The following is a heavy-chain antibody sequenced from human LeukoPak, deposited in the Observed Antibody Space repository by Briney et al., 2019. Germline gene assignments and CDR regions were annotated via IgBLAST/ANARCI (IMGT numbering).Heavy chain of an antibody. CDR1: GASINSDYY. V-gene: IGHV4-30-4*08. CDR3: ARAPTFSYDRSRYFLDY. Sequence: PSQTLSLTCNISGASINSDYYWNWFRQPPGKGLEWIAYFYYSGTTYYNPSLKSRLSISVDTSKNQFSLKVTSVTAADTAVYYCARAPTFSYDRSRYFLDYWGQGPLVTVSS. CDR2: FYYSGTT. J-gene: IGHJ4*02. D-gene: IGHD3-22*01.